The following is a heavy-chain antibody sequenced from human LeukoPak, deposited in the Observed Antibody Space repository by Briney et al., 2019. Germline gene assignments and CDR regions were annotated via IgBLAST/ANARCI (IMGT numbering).Heavy chain of an antibody. Sequence: PGGSLRLSCAASGFTFDDYAMHWVRQAPGKGLEWVSGISWNGGSIGYADSVKGRFTISRDYAKNSLYLQMNSLRAEDTALYYCVRVSYYYDSSGYDYWGQGTLVTVSS. CDR2: ISWNGGSI. V-gene: IGHV3-9*01. CDR3: VRVSYYYDSSGYDY. CDR1: GFTFDDYA. D-gene: IGHD3-22*01. J-gene: IGHJ4*02.